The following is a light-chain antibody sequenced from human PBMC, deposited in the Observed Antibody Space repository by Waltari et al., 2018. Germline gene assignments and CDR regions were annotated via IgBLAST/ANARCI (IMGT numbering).Light chain of an antibody. V-gene: IGKV3-20*01. CDR2: DAS. CDR3: QQYGSLPWT. Sequence: IVLQQSPGTLSLSTGRRATLSCRASERVSVDYLAWYQQKPGQAPRLLIYDASTRATGVPDRFSGSGSVTDFTLTISRLEPEDFAVYYCQQYGSLPWTFGQGTKVAIK. J-gene: IGKJ1*01. CDR1: ERVSVDY.